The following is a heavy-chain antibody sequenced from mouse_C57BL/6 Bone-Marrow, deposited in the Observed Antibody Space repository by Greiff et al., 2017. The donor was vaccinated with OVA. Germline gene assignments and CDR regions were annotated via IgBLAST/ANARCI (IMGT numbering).Heavy chain of an antibody. CDR3: ARWALFYAMDY. Sequence: VQLQQSGPELVKPGASVKLSCTASGYAFSSSWMNWVKQRPGKGLEWIGRIYPGDGDTNYNGKFKGKVTLTADKSSSTAYMQLSSLTSEDSAVYFCARWALFYAMDYWGQGTSVTVSS. CDR2: IYPGDGDT. CDR1: GYAFSSSW. D-gene: IGHD1-1*02. J-gene: IGHJ4*01. V-gene: IGHV1-82*01.